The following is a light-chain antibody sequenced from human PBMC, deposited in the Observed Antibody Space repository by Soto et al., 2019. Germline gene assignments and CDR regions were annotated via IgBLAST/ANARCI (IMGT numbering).Light chain of an antibody. J-gene: IGKJ1*01. CDR3: QQYGSSSWT. CDR2: GAS. Sequence: EILLTQSPGTLSLSPGERATLSCRASQSVSSSYFAWYQQRFGQAPRLLIYGASSRATGIPDRFSGSGSGTDFTLTISRLEPEDFAVYYCQQYGSSSWTFGQGTKVDI. V-gene: IGKV3-20*01. CDR1: QSVSSSY.